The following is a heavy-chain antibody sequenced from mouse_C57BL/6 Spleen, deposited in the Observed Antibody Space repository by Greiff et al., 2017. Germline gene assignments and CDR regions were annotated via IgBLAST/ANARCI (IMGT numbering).Heavy chain of an antibody. CDR1: GFTFSDYY. Sequence: EVKLMESGGGLVQPGGSLKLSCAASGFTFSDYYMYWVRQTPEKRLEWVAYISNGGGSTYYPDTVKGRFTISRDNAKNTLYLQMSRLKSEDTAMYYWARRAYSNWYFDVWGTGTTVTVSS. J-gene: IGHJ1*03. D-gene: IGHD2-5*01. V-gene: IGHV5-12*01. CDR3: ARRAYSNWYFDV. CDR2: ISNGGGST.